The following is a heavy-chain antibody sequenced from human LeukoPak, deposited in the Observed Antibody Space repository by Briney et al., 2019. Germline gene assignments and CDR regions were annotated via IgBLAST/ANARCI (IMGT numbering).Heavy chain of an antibody. V-gene: IGHV4-59*12. CDR3: ARDSGGYYGMDV. CDR2: IYYSGST. D-gene: IGHD2-15*01. Sequence: SETLSLTCTVSGGSMKNYYWIWIRQSPGKGLEWIGYIYYSGSTNYNPSLKSRVTISVDTSKNQFSLKLSSVTAADTAVYYCARDSGGYYGMDVWGQGTTVTVSS. J-gene: IGHJ6*02. CDR1: GGSMKNYY.